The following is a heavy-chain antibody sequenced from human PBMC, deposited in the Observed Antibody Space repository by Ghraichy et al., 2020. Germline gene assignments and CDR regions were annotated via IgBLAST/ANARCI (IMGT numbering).Heavy chain of an antibody. D-gene: IGHD6-13*01. J-gene: IGHJ4*02. CDR3: AKDVRSSWYGFDY. CDR2: ISWNSGSI. Sequence: SLNISCAASGFTFDDYAMHWVRQAPGKGLEWVSGISWNSGSIGYADSVKGRFTISRDNAKNSLYLQMNSLRAEDTALYYCAKDVRSSWYGFDYWGQGTLVTVSS. V-gene: IGHV3-9*01. CDR1: GFTFDDYA.